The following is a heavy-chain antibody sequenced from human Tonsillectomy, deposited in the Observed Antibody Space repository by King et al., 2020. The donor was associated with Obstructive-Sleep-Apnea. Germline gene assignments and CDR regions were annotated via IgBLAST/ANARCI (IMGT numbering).Heavy chain of an antibody. CDR1: GFTFSSYA. D-gene: IGHD3-22*01. CDR3: AKPIVVPPIGEAYFDY. Sequence: VQLVESGGGVVQPGRSLRLSCAASGFTFSSYAMHWVRQAPGKGLEWVAVISYDGSNKYYADSVKGRFTISRDNSKNTLYLQMNSLRAEDTAVYYCAKPIVVPPIGEAYFDYWGQGTLVTVSS. CDR2: ISYDGSNK. J-gene: IGHJ4*02. V-gene: IGHV3-30*04.